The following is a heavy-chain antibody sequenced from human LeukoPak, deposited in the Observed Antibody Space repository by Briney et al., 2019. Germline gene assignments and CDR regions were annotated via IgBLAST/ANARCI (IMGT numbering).Heavy chain of an antibody. Sequence: PGGSLRLSCAASGFTVSSNYMSWVRQAPGKGLEWVSVIYSGGSTYYADSVKGRFTISRDNSKNTLYLQMNSLRAEDTAVYYCARDGTYYDYVWGSYRVHDYWGQGTLVTVSS. CDR2: IYSGGST. CDR3: ARDGTYYDYVWGSYRVHDY. V-gene: IGHV3-66*01. J-gene: IGHJ4*02. D-gene: IGHD3-16*02. CDR1: GFTVSSNY.